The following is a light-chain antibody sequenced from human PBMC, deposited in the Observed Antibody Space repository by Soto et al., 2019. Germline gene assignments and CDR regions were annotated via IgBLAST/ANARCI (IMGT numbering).Light chain of an antibody. J-gene: IGKJ5*01. CDR3: QQYDNLPIT. Sequence: DIQMTQSTSSLSASVGDRVTITCQASQDISNYLNWYQQKPGKAPKLLIYDASNLETGVPSRFSGSGSGADFTFTISSLQPEDIATYYCQQYDNLPITFGQGTDWRL. CDR2: DAS. CDR1: QDISNY. V-gene: IGKV1-33*01.